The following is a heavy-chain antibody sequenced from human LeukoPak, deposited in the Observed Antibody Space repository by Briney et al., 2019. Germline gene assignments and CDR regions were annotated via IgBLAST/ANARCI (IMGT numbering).Heavy chain of an antibody. CDR2: IYYSGST. V-gene: IGHV4-59*13. CDR3: ARRRVVSDVGYYYYGMDV. J-gene: IGHJ6*02. Sequence: PSETLSLPCTVSGGSISSYYWSWIRQPPGKGLEWIGYIYYSGSTNYNPSLKSRVTISVDTSKNQFSLKLSSVTAADTAVYYCARRRVVSDVGYYYYGMDVWGQGTTVTVSS. D-gene: IGHD4-23*01. CDR1: GGSISSYY.